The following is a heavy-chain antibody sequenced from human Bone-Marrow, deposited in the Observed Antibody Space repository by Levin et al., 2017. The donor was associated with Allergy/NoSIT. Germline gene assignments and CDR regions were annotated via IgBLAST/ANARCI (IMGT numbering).Heavy chain of an antibody. V-gene: IGHV2-26*01. Sequence: SGPTLVKPTETLTLTCSVSGFSLSNAKMGVTWIRQPPGKALEWLAHIFSNDDKSFTTSLQTRLTISKDTSKGQVFLTMTNMDPVDTGTYYCARIFGPTDYYYYGMDVWGQGTTVTVSS. CDR2: IFSNDDK. CDR1: GFSLSNAKMG. D-gene: IGHD3/OR15-3a*01. CDR3: ARIFGPTDYYYYGMDV. J-gene: IGHJ6*02.